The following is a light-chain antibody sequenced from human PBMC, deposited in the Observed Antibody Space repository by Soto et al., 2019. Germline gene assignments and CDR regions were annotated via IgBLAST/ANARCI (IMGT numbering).Light chain of an antibody. Sequence: QTVSVSGSPGQSITISCTGTSSDVGGSNYVSWYQQHPGKAPKLIIFEVTYRPSGVSNRFSGSKSGNTASLTISGLQAEDEADYYCSSYTSSNVIFGGGTKLTVL. J-gene: IGLJ2*01. CDR1: SSDVGGSNY. CDR3: SSYTSSNVI. V-gene: IGLV2-14*01. CDR2: EVT.